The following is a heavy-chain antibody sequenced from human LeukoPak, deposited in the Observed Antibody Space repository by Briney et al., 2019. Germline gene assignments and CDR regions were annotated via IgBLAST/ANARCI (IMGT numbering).Heavy chain of an antibody. CDR3: ARGPHNPLKWELLDYYYYGMDV. CDR2: ISYDGSNK. D-gene: IGHD1-26*01. V-gene: IGHV3-30*04. Sequence: GGSLRLSCAASGFTFSSYAMHWVRQAPGKGLEWVAVISYDGSNKYYADSVKGRFTISRDNAKNSLYLQMNSLRAEDTAVYYCARGPHNPLKWELLDYYYYGMDVWGQGTLVTVSS. CDR1: GFTFSSYA. J-gene: IGHJ6*02.